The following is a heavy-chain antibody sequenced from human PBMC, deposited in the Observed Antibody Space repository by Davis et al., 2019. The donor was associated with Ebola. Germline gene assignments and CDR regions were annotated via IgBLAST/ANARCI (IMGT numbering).Heavy chain of an antibody. CDR2: IYHSGST. J-gene: IGHJ4*02. D-gene: IGHD1-14*01. V-gene: IGHV4-38-2*02. CDR3: ARDQTGGLDY. CDR1: GYSISSGYY. Sequence: PGGSLRLSCAVSGYSISSGYYWGWIRQPPGKGLEWIGSIYHSGSTYYNPSLKSRVTISVDTSKNQFSLKLSSVTAADTAVYYCARDQTGGLDYWGQGTLVTVSS.